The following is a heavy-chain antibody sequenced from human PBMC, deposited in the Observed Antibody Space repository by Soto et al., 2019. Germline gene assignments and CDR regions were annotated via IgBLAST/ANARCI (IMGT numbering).Heavy chain of an antibody. CDR1: GFTFSNSA. V-gene: IGHV3-23*01. J-gene: IGHJ6*02. CDR2: IGGSGTDT. Sequence: PGGSLRLSCAASGFTFSNSALNWVRQAPGKGLEWVSAIGGSGTDTYYADSVKGRFTISRDNSKNTLYLQMNGLRPEDTAIYYCAKVGHYRYYYYAMDVWGQGTTVTVSS. CDR3: AKVGHYRYYYYAMDV. D-gene: IGHD4-17*01.